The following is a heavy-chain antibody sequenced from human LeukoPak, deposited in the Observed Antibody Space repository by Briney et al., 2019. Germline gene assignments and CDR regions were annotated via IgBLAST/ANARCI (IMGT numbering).Heavy chain of an antibody. Sequence: ASETLSLTCTVSDYSISSGYYWGWIRQPPGKGLEWIGSIYHSGSTYYNPSLKSRVIISIDTSKNQFSLKLNSVTAIDTAMYYCAKGYYGSGSYYTAPFDYWGQGTLVTVSS. V-gene: IGHV4-38-2*02. CDR1: DYSISSGYY. D-gene: IGHD3-10*01. J-gene: IGHJ4*02. CDR3: AKGYYGSGSYYTAPFDY. CDR2: IYHSGST.